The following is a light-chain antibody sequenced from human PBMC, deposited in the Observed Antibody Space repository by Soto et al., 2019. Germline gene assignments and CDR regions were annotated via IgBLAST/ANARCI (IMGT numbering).Light chain of an antibody. V-gene: IGKV1-5*03. CDR3: QQYDSFPRT. Sequence: DIQMTQSPSTLSASVGDRVTITCRASQSISSWLAWYQQKAGKAPKLLIYKASSLESGVPSRFSGSGSGTEFTLTLSSLQPDDFATYYCQQYDSFPRTFGQGTKVGIK. CDR1: QSISSW. J-gene: IGKJ1*01. CDR2: KAS.